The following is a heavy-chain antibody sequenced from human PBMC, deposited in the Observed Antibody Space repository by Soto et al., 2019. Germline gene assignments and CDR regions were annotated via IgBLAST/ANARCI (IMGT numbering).Heavy chain of an antibody. Sequence: QVQLQQWGAGLLKPSETLSLTCAVYGGSFSGYYWSWIRQPPGKGLEYMGEINHNENTNYNPSLKSRVTISIDTSKNHFSLKLTSVTAADTAVYYCARGLSPWYSPDCLEGYCSQGTLVSVSS. V-gene: IGHV4-34*01. D-gene: IGHD2-21*02. CDR2: INHNENT. CDR1: GGSFSGYY. CDR3: ARGLSPWYSPDCLEGY. J-gene: IGHJ4*02.